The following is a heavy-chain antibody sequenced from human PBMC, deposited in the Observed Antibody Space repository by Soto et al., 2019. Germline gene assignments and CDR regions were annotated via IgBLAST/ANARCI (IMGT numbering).Heavy chain of an antibody. Sequence: EVQLVESGGGLVQPGASLRLSCEASGFTFSNHWMHWVRQAPGKGPVWVARIKTDGSTTNYADYVKGRFTVSRDNAKNTLFLQMNSLRVEDTAVYYCARNWNGVDYWGQGTLVTVSP. CDR1: GFTFSNHW. D-gene: IGHD1-1*01. V-gene: IGHV3-74*01. CDR2: IKTDGSTT. J-gene: IGHJ4*02. CDR3: ARNWNGVDY.